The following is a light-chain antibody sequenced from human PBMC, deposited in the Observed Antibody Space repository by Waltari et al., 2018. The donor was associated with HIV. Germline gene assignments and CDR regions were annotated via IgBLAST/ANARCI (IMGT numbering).Light chain of an antibody. V-gene: IGLV1-44*01. Sequence: QSVLTQPPSASGTPGQRVTISCSGTSSNIRSNAVTWYQQLPGTAPKLLIYSNNQRPSGVPDRFSGSKSGTSASLAISGLQSEDETDYYCAAWDDSLNGFYVFGTGTKVTVL. CDR3: AAWDDSLNGFYV. J-gene: IGLJ1*01. CDR1: SSNIRSNA. CDR2: SNN.